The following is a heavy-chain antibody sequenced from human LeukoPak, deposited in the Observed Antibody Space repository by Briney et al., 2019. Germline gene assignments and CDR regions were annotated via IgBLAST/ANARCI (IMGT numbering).Heavy chain of an antibody. CDR3: ATDYAASATDGDFDY. CDR2: IKNKVGTEKT. V-gene: IGHV3-15*01. J-gene: IGHJ4*02. D-gene: IGHD2/OR15-2a*01. Sequence: PGGSLRLSCAASGVTFMNAYMSWVRQAPGKGLEWIGLIKNKVGTEKTAYIARVSGRFTIERNDSKDTVRMQMTALTPEDTAVYYCATDYAASATDGDFDYWGQGTLVTVSS. CDR1: GVTFMNAY.